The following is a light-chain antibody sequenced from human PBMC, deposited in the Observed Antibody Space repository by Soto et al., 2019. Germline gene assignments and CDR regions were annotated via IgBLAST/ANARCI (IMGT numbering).Light chain of an antibody. J-gene: IGKJ2*01. CDR1: QSISTY. Sequence: DIQMTQSPSSLSASVGDRVTITCRSSQSISTYLNWYQQKPGKAPKLLIYGASSLRSGVPSRFSGGGSMTHFTLTISSLQLEDFATYYCQQSYGTPLTFGQGTKLEI. CDR3: QQSYGTPLT. CDR2: GAS. V-gene: IGKV1-39*01.